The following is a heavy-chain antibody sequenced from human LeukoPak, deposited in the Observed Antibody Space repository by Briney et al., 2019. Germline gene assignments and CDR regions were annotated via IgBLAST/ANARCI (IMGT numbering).Heavy chain of an antibody. D-gene: IGHD2-2*01. CDR2: IKTDGTTT. V-gene: IGHV3-74*01. CDR1: GFTFSGYW. Sequence: GGSLRLSCVASGFTFSGYWMHWVRQAPGKGLVWVSRIKTDGTTTTYADSVKGRFTISRDNAKNTLYLQMNSLRAEDTAVYYCTRVGYCATTSCRTAFDIWGQGTMVTVSS. J-gene: IGHJ3*02. CDR3: TRVGYCATTSCRTAFDI.